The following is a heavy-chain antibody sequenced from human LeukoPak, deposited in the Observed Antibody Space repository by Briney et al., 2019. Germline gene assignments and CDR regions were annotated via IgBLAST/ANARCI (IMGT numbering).Heavy chain of an antibody. J-gene: IGHJ4*02. V-gene: IGHV6-1*01. CDR1: GDSVSSAA. CDR3: ARGGIGYCTSSSCYFDY. CDR2: TYYRSKWYN. D-gene: IGHD2-2*01. Sequence: SQTLSLTCAVSGDSVSSAAWNWIRQSPSRGLEWLGRTYYRSKWYNDYAVSVKSRITINPDTSKNQYSLQLNSVTPEDTAVYYCARGGIGYCTSSSCYFDYWGQGTLVTVSS.